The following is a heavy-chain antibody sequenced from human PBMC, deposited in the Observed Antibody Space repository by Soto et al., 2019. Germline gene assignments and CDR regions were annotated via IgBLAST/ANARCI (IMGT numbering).Heavy chain of an antibody. CDR3: AKDSESAYGDYVTLYYGMDV. CDR2: ISGSGGST. J-gene: IGHJ6*04. D-gene: IGHD4-17*01. CDR1: GFTFSSYA. Sequence: GGSLRLSCSACGFTFSSYAMSWFLQAPGKGLEWVSDISGSGGSTYYADSVKGRFSISRDNSKNTLYMQMNSLREEEWAAYYCAKDSESAYGDYVTLYYGMDVWGKGTRVTVCS. V-gene: IGHV3-23*01.